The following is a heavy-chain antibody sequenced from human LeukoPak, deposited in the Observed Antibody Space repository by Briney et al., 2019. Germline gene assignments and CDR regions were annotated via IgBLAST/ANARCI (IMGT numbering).Heavy chain of an antibody. V-gene: IGHV4-34*01. J-gene: IGHJ4*02. D-gene: IGHD6-13*01. CDR1: GESFSGYY. CDR2: INHSGST. Sequence: SETLSLACAVYGESFSGYYWSWIRQPPGRGLEWIGEINHSGSTSYSASLKSRVTISVDTSKNQFSLKLNSVTAADTAVYYCARGDIATGGAPFDYWGQGTLVTVSS. CDR3: ARGDIATGGAPFDY.